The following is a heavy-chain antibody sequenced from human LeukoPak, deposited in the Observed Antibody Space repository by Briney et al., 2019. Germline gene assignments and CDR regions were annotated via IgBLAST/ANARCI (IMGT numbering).Heavy chain of an antibody. CDR3: AKTRYYYYGMDV. CDR2: ILYDGSNK. V-gene: IGHV3-30-3*02. CDR1: GFTFSSYA. Sequence: GGSLRLSCAAFGFTFSSYAMHWVRQAPGKGLEWVAVILYDGSNKYYADSVKGRFTISRDNSKNTLYLQMNSLRAEDTAVYYCAKTRYYYYGMDVWGQGTTVTVSS. J-gene: IGHJ6*02.